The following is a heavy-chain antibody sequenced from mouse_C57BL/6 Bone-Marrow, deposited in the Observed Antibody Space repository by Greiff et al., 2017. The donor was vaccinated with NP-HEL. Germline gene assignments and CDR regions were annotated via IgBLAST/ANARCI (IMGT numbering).Heavy chain of an antibody. J-gene: IGHJ2*01. V-gene: IGHV1-81*01. CDR1: GYTFTSYG. CDR2: IYPRSGNT. CDR3: ARGGWLRHY. Sequence: VQLQESGAELARPGASVKLSCKASGYTFTSYGISWVKQRTGQGLEWIGEIYPRSGNTYYNEKFKGKATLTADKSSSTAYMELRSLTSEDSAVYFRARGGWLRHYWGQGTTLTVSS. D-gene: IGHD2-2*01.